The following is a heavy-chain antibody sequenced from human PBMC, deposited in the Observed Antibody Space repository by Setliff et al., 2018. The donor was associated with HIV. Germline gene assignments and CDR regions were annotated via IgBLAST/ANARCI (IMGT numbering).Heavy chain of an antibody. J-gene: IGHJ6*03. V-gene: IGHV5-51*01. CDR3: ARHTRKLELLEWLSTSYYYFYYMDV. CDR2: IYPGDSDS. Sequence: PGESLKISCKGSGYTFATYWIGWVRQMPGKGLEWMGVIYPGDSDSKYSPSFQDRVTFSVDKSVNTAYLQWSSLQASDTAMYYCARHTRKLELLEWLSTSYYYFYYMDVWGKGTEVTVSS. CDR1: GYTFATYW. D-gene: IGHD3-3*01.